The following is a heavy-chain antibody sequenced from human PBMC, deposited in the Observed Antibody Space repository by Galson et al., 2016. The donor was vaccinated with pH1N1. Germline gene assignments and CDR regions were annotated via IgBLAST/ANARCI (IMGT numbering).Heavy chain of an antibody. D-gene: IGHD2-15*01. V-gene: IGHV3-15*01. J-gene: IGHJ4*02. CDR1: GFTFSNAW. CDR3: ATGGNFYNY. Sequence: SLRLSCAGSGFTFSNAWMTWVRQAPGKGLEWVGRIKSNGDGGTTGYAAPVRGRFTISRDDSKNTVFLQMNSLEIADTAVYYCATGGNFYNYWGQGTLLTVSS. CDR2: IKSNGDGGTT.